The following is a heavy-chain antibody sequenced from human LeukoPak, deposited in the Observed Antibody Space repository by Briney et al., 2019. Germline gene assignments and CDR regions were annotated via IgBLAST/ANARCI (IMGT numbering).Heavy chain of an antibody. CDR1: GGSFSGYY. V-gene: IGHV4-34*01. D-gene: IGHD3-10*01. J-gene: IGHJ6*02. CDR3: ARVGRTYYYGSGSRLGGMDV. Sequence: SETLSLTCAVYGGSFSGYYWSWIRQPPGKGLEWIGEINHSGSTYYNPSLKSRVTISVDTSKNQFSPKLSSVTAADTAVYYCARVGRTYYYGSGSRLGGMDVWGQGTTVTVSS. CDR2: INHSGST.